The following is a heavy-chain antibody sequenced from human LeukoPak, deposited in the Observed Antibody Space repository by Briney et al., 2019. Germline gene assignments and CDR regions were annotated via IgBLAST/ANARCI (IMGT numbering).Heavy chain of an antibody. CDR2: INHSGSA. CDR1: GGSFSDNY. V-gene: IGHV4-34*01. D-gene: IGHD4-17*01. J-gene: IGHJ3*02. CDR3: ASPTTVTTSAYRAFDI. Sequence: SETLSLTCAVYGGSFSDNYWSWIRQPPGKGLEWIGEINHSGSANYSPSLRSRVTISVDTSKNQFSLNLRSVTAADTAVYYCASPTTVTTSAYRAFDIWGQGTMVTVSS.